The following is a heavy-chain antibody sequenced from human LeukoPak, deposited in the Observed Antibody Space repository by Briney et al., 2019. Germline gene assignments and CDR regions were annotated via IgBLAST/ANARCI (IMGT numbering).Heavy chain of an antibody. V-gene: IGHV4-39*01. Sequence: SETLSLTCTVSGGSISSSSYYWGWIRQPPGKGLEWIGNIYYSGSTYYNPSLKSRVTISVDTSKNQFSLKLSSVTAADTAVYYCARHVGNSGSGSYLTYFDYWGQGTLVTVSS. J-gene: IGHJ4*02. CDR2: IYYSGST. CDR3: ARHVGNSGSGSYLTYFDY. D-gene: IGHD3-10*01. CDR1: GGSISSSSYY.